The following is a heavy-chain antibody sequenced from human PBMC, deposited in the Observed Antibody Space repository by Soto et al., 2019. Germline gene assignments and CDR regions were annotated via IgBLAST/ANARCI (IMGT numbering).Heavy chain of an antibody. Sequence: GGSLRLSCAASGFTVSNNYMSRVRQAPGKGLEWVAVISYDGSNKYYADSVKGRFTISRDNSKNTLYLQMNSLRAEDTAVYYCAKDQYGGESSWIQHAQGAFDIWGQGTMVTVSS. V-gene: IGHV3-30*18. J-gene: IGHJ3*02. CDR2: ISYDGSNK. CDR1: GFTVSNNY. D-gene: IGHD5-18*01. CDR3: AKDQYGGESSWIQHAQGAFDI.